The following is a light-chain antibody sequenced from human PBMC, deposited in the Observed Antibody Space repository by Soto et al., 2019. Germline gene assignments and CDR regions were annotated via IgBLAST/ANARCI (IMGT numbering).Light chain of an antibody. Sequence: DIQMTQSPSTLSASVGDRVTITCRASQSISSWLAWYQQKPGKAPKLVIYKASSLESGVPSRFSGSGSGTEFPLTISSLQPDDFATYYCQQYNSYPYTFGRGTKLEIK. CDR2: KAS. CDR1: QSISSW. V-gene: IGKV1-5*03. CDR3: QQYNSYPYT. J-gene: IGKJ2*01.